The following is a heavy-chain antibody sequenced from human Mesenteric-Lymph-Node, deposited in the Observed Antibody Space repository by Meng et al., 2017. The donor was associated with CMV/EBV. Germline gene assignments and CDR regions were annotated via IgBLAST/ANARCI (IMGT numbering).Heavy chain of an antibody. V-gene: IGHV3-23*03. Sequence: LSLTCAASGFTFSNYAMSWVRQAPGKGLEWVSVIYSGGSSTHYADSVKGRFTISRDNSKDTLYLQLNSLRAEDTAVYYCARCHPVQWLVSDYWGQGTLVTVSS. CDR1: GFTFSNYA. CDR3: ARCHPVQWLVSDY. J-gene: IGHJ4*01. D-gene: IGHD6-19*01. CDR2: IYSGGSST.